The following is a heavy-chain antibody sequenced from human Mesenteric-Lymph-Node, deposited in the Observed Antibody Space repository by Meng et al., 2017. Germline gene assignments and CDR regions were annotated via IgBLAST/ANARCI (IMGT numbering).Heavy chain of an antibody. V-gene: IGHV3-30*02. CDR2: MRYGGINK. Sequence: QVGLGGSGGGVVQPGGSLRLSFVASGFNFRNYGFHWVRQAPGKGLEWVAFMRYGGINKEYTDSVKGRFTISRDISKNTVFLQMNSLRAEDTAVYFCVRGRMTTVTFLDYWGQGTLVTVSS. D-gene: IGHD4-17*01. J-gene: IGHJ4*02. CDR1: GFNFRNYG. CDR3: VRGRMTTVTFLDY.